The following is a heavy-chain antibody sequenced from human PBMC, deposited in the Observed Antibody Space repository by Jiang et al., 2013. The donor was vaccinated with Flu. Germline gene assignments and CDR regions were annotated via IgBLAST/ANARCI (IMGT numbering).Heavy chain of an antibody. J-gene: IGHJ2*01. V-gene: IGHV4-38-2*02. D-gene: IGHD3-22*01. CDR2: GGNT. CDR1: GYSVSSGHY. CDR3: ASVYYYDSRGFQWYFDL. Sequence: GSGLVKPSETLSLTCTVSGYSVSSGHYWGWLRQSPGKGLEWIGTGGNTHYNPSFRSRVTISIDTAKNQFSLNLNSVTAADTAVYYCASVYYYDSRGFQWYFDLWGRGILVTVSS.